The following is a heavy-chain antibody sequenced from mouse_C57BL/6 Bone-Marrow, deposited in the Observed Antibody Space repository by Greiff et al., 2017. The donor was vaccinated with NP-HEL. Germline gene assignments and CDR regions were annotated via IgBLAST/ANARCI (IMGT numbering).Heavy chain of an antibody. Sequence: EVQRVESGAELVRPGASVKLSCTASGFNIKDDYMHWVKQRPEQGLEWIGWIDPENGDTEYASKFQGKATITADTSSNTAYLQLSSLTSEDTAVYYCSGYVFAYWGQGTLVTVSA. CDR1: GFNIKDDY. CDR2: IDPENGDT. J-gene: IGHJ3*01. CDR3: SGYVFAY. D-gene: IGHD3-2*02. V-gene: IGHV14-4*01.